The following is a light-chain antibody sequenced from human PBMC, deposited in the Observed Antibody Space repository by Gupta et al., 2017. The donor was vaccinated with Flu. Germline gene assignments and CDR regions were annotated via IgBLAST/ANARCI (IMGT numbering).Light chain of an antibody. Sequence: DIVMTQSPDSLAVSLGERATINCKSSQSRLYDPNNKNYLAWYQQRPGQPPKLLIYWTSTRESGVPDRFSGSGSGTDFTLTISSLQAEDVASYYCQQELRSPHTFGQGTKLDIK. CDR3: QQELRSPHT. CDR1: QSRLYDPNNKNY. CDR2: WTS. V-gene: IGKV4-1*01. J-gene: IGKJ2*01.